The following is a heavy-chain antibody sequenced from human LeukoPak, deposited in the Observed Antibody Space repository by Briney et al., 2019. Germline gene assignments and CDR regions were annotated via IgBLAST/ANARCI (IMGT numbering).Heavy chain of an antibody. V-gene: IGHV3-23*01. Sequence: GGSLRLSCAASGFTFDDYGMSWVRQAPGKGLEWVSAISGSGGSTYYADSVKGRFTISRDNSKNTLYLQMNSLRAEDTAVYYCAKDLRYDFWSWGQGTLVTVSS. CDR2: ISGSGGST. CDR1: GFTFDDYG. J-gene: IGHJ4*02. CDR3: AKDLRYDFWS. D-gene: IGHD3-3*01.